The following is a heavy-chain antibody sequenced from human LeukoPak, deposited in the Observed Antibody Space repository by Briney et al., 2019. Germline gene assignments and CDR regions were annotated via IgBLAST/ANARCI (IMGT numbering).Heavy chain of an antibody. V-gene: IGHV3-7*01. Sequence: GGSLRLSCAASGFTFSHFWMSWVRQAPGKGLEWVANIKEDGSEKYYVDSVKGRFTISRDNAKNSVYLQMNSLRAEDTAVYYCAREGDYYCSGGSCYDYWGQGTLVTVSS. J-gene: IGHJ4*02. CDR3: AREGDYYCSGGSCYDY. D-gene: IGHD2-15*01. CDR1: GFTFSHFW. CDR2: IKEDGSEK.